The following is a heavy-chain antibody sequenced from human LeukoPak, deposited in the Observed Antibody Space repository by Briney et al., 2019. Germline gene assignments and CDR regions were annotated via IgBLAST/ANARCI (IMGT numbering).Heavy chain of an antibody. CDR3: ARGSTVDTAMVNWFDP. CDR1: GYTFTSYG. J-gene: IGHJ5*02. Sequence: ASVKVSCKASGYTFTSYGISWVRQAPGQGLGWMGWISHYNGNTNYAQKLQGRVTMTTDTSTSTAYMELRNLRSDDTAVYYCARGSTVDTAMVNWFDPWGQGTLVTVSS. CDR2: ISHYNGNT. V-gene: IGHV1-18*01. D-gene: IGHD5-18*01.